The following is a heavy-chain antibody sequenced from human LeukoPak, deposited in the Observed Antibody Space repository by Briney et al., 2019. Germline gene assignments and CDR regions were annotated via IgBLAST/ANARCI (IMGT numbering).Heavy chain of an antibody. D-gene: IGHD2-2*01. CDR1: GYTFTSYG. J-gene: IGHJ6*04. Sequence: ATLNVSCTASGYTFTSYGISWGRQAPRQGLEWMGWISAYNGNTNYAQKLHGRVTMTTDTSTSTAYMGLRSLRSDDTAVYYCARDVPAAKDYGMDVWGKGTTVTVSS. CDR3: ARDVPAAKDYGMDV. V-gene: IGHV1-18*04. CDR2: ISAYNGNT.